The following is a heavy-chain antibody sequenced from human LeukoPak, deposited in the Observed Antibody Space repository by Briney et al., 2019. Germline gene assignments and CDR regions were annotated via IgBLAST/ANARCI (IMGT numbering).Heavy chain of an antibody. CDR1: GYTFTSYA. CDR3: ARGGALYGDYGIAWFDY. CDR2: IIPIFGTA. V-gene: IGHV1-69*05. Sequence: SVKVSCKASGYTFTSYAMHWVRQAPGQGLEWMGGIIPIFGTANYAQKFQGRVTITTDESTSTAYMELSSLRSEDTAVYYCARGGALYGDYGIAWFDYWGQGTLVTVSS. D-gene: IGHD4-17*01. J-gene: IGHJ4*02.